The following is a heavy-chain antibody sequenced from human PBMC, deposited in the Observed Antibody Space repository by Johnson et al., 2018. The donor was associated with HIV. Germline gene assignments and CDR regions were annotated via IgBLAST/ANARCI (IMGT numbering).Heavy chain of an antibody. V-gene: IGHV3-30*02. CDR1: GFTFSSYA. J-gene: IGHJ3*02. Sequence: QVQLVESGGGLVKPGGSLRLSCAASGFTFSSYAMHWVRQAPGKGLEWVAFIRYDGSSKNCAKSVKGRFTISRDNSKNTLYLQMNSLRAEDTTVYYCAKTEDAFDIWGQGTMVTVSS. CDR2: IRYDGSSK. CDR3: AKTEDAFDI.